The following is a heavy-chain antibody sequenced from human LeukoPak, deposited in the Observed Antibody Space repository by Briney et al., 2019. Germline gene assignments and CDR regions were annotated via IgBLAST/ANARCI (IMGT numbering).Heavy chain of an antibody. Sequence: ASGPTLVNPSQTLSLTCTVSGGSISSGDYYWSWLRQHPGKGLEWIGYSSYTGNAYYNPSLKSRITISVDTSKNQFSLKLNSVTAADTAVYYCARHGSSYSLDYWGQGTLVTVSS. D-gene: IGHD3-10*01. CDR2: SSYTGNA. J-gene: IGHJ4*02. CDR3: ARHGSSYSLDY. CDR1: GGSISSGDYY. V-gene: IGHV4-31*03.